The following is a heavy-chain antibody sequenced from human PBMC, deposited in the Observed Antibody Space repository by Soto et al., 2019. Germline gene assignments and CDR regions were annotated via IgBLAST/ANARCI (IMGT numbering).Heavy chain of an antibody. CDR3: ARDRWTSRADSFAP. J-gene: IGHJ5*02. Sequence: QVELQQSGPGLVKASETLSLTCTVFGGSIDSYYWSWIRQAPGTGPEWLGHISDSGTTYYNPSLGSRVTISLDTSRNVFSLKLTSVIAADTAFDFSARDRWTSRADSFAPWGPGRLASVSS. V-gene: IGHV4-59*12. D-gene: IGHD3-16*02. CDR1: GGSIDSYY. CDR2: ISDSGTT.